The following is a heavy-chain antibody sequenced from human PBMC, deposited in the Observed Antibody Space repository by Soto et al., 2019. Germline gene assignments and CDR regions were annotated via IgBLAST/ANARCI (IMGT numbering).Heavy chain of an antibody. CDR2: ISGSGGST. CDR1: GFTFSSYA. Sequence: EVQLLESGGGLVQPGGSLRLSCAASGFTFSSYAMSWVRQAPGKGLEWVSAISGSGGSTYYADSVKGRFTISRDNSKNTLYLQMNSLRAEDTAVYYCAKDSAGTTIYYYGMDVWGQGTTVTVSS. CDR3: AKDSAGTTIYYYGMDV. J-gene: IGHJ6*02. D-gene: IGHD1-7*01. V-gene: IGHV3-23*01.